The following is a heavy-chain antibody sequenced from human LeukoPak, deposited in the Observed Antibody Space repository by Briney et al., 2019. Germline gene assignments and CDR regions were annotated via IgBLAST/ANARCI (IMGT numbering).Heavy chain of an antibody. CDR1: GGSISSSSYY. V-gene: IGHV4-39*07. CDR2: IYYSGST. D-gene: IGHD3-9*01. CDR3: ARAPPRRYFDWLPHDAFDI. Sequence: SETLSLTCTVSGGSISSSSYYWGWIRQPPGTGLEWIGSIYYSGSTYYNPSLKSRVTISVDTSKNQFSLKLSSVTAADTAVYYCARAPPRRYFDWLPHDAFDIWGQGTMVTVSS. J-gene: IGHJ3*02.